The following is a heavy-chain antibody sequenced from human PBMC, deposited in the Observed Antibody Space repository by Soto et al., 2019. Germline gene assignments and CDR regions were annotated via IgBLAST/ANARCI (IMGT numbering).Heavy chain of an antibody. D-gene: IGHD4-17*01. J-gene: IGHJ5*02. CDR3: ARARGGDSGDYASLFDR. V-gene: IGHV4-30-4*01. CDR1: GGSVSIGDYL. CDR2: IHDSGNT. Sequence: VQLQESGPGLVTPSQTLSLTCTVFGGSVSIGDYLWSWIRQRPGKGLECIGYIHDSGNTYYNPSLKSRVTISLDTSKNQFSLKVTSMTAADTAVYFCARARGGDSGDYASLFDRWGQGNLVPVSS.